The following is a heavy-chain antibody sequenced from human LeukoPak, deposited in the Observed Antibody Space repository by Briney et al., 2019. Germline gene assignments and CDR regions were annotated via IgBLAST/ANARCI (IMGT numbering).Heavy chain of an antibody. Sequence: ASVNVSCKASGYTFTSYDINWVRQATGQGLEWMGWMNPNSCNTGYAQKFQGRVTMTRNTSISTAYMELSSLRSEDTAVYYCARPGEYSSSWSEYFQHWGQGTLVTVSS. CDR3: ARPGEYSSSWSEYFQH. D-gene: IGHD6-13*01. V-gene: IGHV1-8*01. J-gene: IGHJ1*01. CDR1: GYTFTSYD. CDR2: MNPNSCNT.